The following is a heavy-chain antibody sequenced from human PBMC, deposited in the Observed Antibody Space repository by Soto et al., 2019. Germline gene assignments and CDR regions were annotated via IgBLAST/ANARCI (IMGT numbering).Heavy chain of an antibody. D-gene: IGHD4-17*01. V-gene: IGHV3-33*01. CDR2: IWYDGSNK. CDR1: GFTFSSYG. Sequence: GGSLRLSCAASGFTFSSYGMHWVRQAPGKGLEWVAVIWYDGSNKYYADSVKGRFTISRDNSKNTLYLQMNSLRAEDTAVYYCSCGRARDYVEVYYFDYWGQGTLVTVSS. J-gene: IGHJ4*02. CDR3: SCGRARDYVEVYYFDY.